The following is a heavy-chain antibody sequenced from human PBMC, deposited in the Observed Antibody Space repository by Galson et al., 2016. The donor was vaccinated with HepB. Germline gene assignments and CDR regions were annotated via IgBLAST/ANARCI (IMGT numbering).Heavy chain of an antibody. J-gene: IGHJ5*02. CDR1: AFTSTTSA. V-gene: IGHV1-58*01. CDR3: GVGQPAGS. CDR2: IVVGSGNT. Sequence: SVKVSCKASAFTSTTSAVHWVRQARGQRLEWIGWIVVGSGNTIYAQKFQERVTITRDMSTSTSYMELRSLHSGDTAVYYCGVGQPAGSWGQGTLLTVSS. D-gene: IGHD2-2*01.